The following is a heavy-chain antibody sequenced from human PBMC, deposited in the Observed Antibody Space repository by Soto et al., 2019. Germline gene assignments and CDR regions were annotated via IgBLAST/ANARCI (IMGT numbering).Heavy chain of an antibody. Sequence: ASVKVSCKASAYTFTNFVISWVRHAPGQGLEWMGWISGYNGNTNYAQKLQGRVTMTTDSSTSTAYMELRSLRSDDTAVYYCARDPMPHYDFWSGEVDEWGQGALVTVSS. J-gene: IGHJ4*02. CDR2: ISGYNGNT. D-gene: IGHD3-3*01. V-gene: IGHV1-18*01. CDR3: ARDPMPHYDFWSGEVDE. CDR1: AYTFTNFV.